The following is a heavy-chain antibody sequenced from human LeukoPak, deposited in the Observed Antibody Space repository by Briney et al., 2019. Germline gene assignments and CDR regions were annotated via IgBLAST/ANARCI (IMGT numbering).Heavy chain of an antibody. J-gene: IGHJ4*02. V-gene: IGHV3-23*01. D-gene: IGHD5-12*01. CDR3: AKHRGSSGADARPAEY. CDR2: VSSSGSYT. CDR1: GFTFSSYW. Sequence: GGSLRLSCAASGFTFSSYWMSWVRQAPGKGLEWVSTVSSSGSYTYYADSVKGRFTISRDNSKNTVYLEVNSLRAEDTAVYYCAKHRGSSGADARPAEYWGQGTLVTVSS.